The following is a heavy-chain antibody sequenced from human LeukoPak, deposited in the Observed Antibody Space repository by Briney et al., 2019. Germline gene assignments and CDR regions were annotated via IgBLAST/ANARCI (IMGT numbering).Heavy chain of an antibody. V-gene: IGHV4-59*12. Sequence: SETLSLTCTVSGGSISSYYWSWIRQPPGKGLEWIGYIYYSGSTNYNPSLKSRVTISVDTSKNQFSLKLSSVTAADTAVYYCAREDGDYAFSFDPWGQGTLVTVSS. D-gene: IGHD4-17*01. CDR3: AREDGDYAFSFDP. J-gene: IGHJ5*02. CDR2: IYYSGST. CDR1: GGSISSYY.